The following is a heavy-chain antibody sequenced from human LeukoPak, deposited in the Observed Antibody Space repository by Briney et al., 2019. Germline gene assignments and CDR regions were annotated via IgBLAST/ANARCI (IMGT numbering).Heavy chain of an antibody. D-gene: IGHD3-16*02. Sequence: GGSLRLSCAASGFTFSDYGINWVRQAPGKGLEWLSFVSGKSRAIYYADSVKGRFTISRDNAKESVYLHMSSLRAEDTAVYYCARGDYVWGSYRHFDYWGQGTLVTVSS. CDR3: ARGDYVWGSYRHFDY. CDR2: VSGKSRAI. V-gene: IGHV3-48*04. J-gene: IGHJ4*02. CDR1: GFTFSDYG.